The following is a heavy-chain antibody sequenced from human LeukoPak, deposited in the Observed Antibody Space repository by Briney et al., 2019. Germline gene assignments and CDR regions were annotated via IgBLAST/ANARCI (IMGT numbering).Heavy chain of an antibody. J-gene: IGHJ4*02. CDR1: GFTFSSYS. CDR2: ISSSSYI. Sequence: GGSLRLSCAASGFTFSSYSMNWVRQAPGKGLEWVSSISSSSYIYYADSVKGRFTISRDNSKNTLYLQMNSLRAEDTAVYYCAKASRVKYCGGDCYFDYWGQGTLVTVSS. V-gene: IGHV3-21*01. D-gene: IGHD2-21*02. CDR3: AKASRVKYCGGDCYFDY.